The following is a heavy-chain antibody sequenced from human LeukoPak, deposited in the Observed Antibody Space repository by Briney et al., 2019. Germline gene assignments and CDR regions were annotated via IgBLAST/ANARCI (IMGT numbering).Heavy chain of an antibody. D-gene: IGHD5-12*01. CDR1: GFTFDDYA. CDR2: ISGDGGST. J-gene: IGHJ2*01. CDR3: ARDSGYERYWYFDL. Sequence: LTGGSLRLSCAASGFTFDDYAMHWVRQAPGKGLECVSLISGDGGSTYYADSVKGRFTISRDNSKNSLYLQMNSLRTEDTALYYCARDSGYERYWYFDLWGRGTLVTVSS. V-gene: IGHV3-43*02.